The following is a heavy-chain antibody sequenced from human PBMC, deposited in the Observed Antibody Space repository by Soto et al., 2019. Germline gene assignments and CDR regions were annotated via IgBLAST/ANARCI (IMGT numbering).Heavy chain of an antibody. J-gene: IGHJ4*02. D-gene: IGHD1-26*01. CDR2: IRSDGDTT. Sequence: EVQVLESRGGLVQPGGSLRLSCAASGFTFSNYGMNWVRQAPGKGLEWVSGIRSDGDTTYNSDSVKGRFTVSRDTFKNTVYLQMNSLRVEDSAVYYCAKGKGAGATPDGANCWGQGTLVTVSS. V-gene: IGHV3-23*01. CDR3: AKGKGAGATPDGANC. CDR1: GFTFSNYG.